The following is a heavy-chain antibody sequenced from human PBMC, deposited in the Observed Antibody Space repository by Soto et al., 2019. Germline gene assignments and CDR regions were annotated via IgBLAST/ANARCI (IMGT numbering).Heavy chain of an antibody. CDR2: ISGSGGST. V-gene: IGHV3-23*01. D-gene: IGHD3-9*01. J-gene: IGHJ5*02. CDR3: AKDGNPIPYLTGYYRLGWFDP. Sequence: GGSLRLSCAASGFTFSSYAMSWVRQAPGKGLEWVSAISGSGGSTYYADSVKGRFTISRDNSKNTLYLQMNSLRAEDTAVYYCAKDGNPIPYLTGYYRLGWFDPWGQGTLVTVSS. CDR1: GFTFSSYA.